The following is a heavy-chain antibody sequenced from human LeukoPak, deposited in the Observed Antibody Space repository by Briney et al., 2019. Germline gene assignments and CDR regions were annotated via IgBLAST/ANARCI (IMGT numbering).Heavy chain of an antibody. CDR2: VHYSGST. CDR1: GGSISSSSYH. V-gene: IGHV4-61*03. CDR3: AREVLWNYDSAGYFLDS. J-gene: IGHJ4*02. D-gene: IGHD3-22*01. Sequence: SETLSLTRAVSGGSISSSSYHWGWIRQPPGKGLEWIGYVHYSGSTNYNPSLKTRVTISVDTSKNHFSLKLSSVTAADTALYYCAREVLWNYDSAGYFLDSWGQGTLVTVSS.